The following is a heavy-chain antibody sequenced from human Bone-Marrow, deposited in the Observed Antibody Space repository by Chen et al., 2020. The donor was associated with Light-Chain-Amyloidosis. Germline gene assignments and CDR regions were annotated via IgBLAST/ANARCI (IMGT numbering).Heavy chain of an antibody. CDR3: ARAPYGDAAYQYFYYGMDV. J-gene: IGHJ6*02. CDR1: GDFVSSNTYY. CDR2: IHYTGNT. Sequence: QVQLQESGPGLVKPSEPLSLTCTVSGDFVSSNTYYWTWIRQPPGKGLEWIGFIHYTGNTDNNPSLKSRVTISLDTSKNQFSLRLTSVTAADSAVYYCARAPYGDAAYQYFYYGMDVWGQGTTVTVSS. D-gene: IGHD4-17*01. V-gene: IGHV4-61*01.